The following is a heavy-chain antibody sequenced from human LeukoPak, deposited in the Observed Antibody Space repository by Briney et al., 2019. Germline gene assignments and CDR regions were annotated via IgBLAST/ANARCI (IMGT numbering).Heavy chain of an antibody. D-gene: IGHD6-19*01. CDR1: GGSIRSYY. CDR2: IYYSGST. Sequence: PSETLSLTCTVSGGSIRSYYWSWIRQPPGKGLEWIGYIYYSGSTNYNPSLKSRVTISVDTSKNQFSLKLSSVTAADTAVYYCARQQWLVEYYFDYWGQGTLVTVSS. J-gene: IGHJ4*02. CDR3: ARQQWLVEYYFDY. V-gene: IGHV4-59*01.